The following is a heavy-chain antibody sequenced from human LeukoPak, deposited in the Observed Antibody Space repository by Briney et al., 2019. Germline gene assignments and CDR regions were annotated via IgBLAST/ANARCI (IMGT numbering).Heavy chain of an antibody. J-gene: IGHJ5*02. CDR2: IFYSGST. CDR3: ARPYDSSGYYYL. D-gene: IGHD3-22*01. Sequence: PSETLSLTCTISGVSISSRCYYWGWIRQPPGKGLESVGNIFYSGSTYYNPSLKSRVTISVDTSKNQFSLKLSSVTAADTAVYYCARPYDSSGYYYLWGQGTLVTVSS. V-gene: IGHV4-39*01. CDR1: GVSISSRCYY.